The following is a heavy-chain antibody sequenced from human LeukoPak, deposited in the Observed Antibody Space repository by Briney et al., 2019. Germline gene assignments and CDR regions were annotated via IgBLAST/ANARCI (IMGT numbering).Heavy chain of an antibody. D-gene: IGHD3-3*01. CDR1: GGSISSGGYY. V-gene: IGHV4-31*01. Sequence: PSETLSLTCTVTGGSISSGGYYWSWIRQHPGKGLEWIGYIYYSGSTYYNPSLKSQVTISVDTSKNQFSLKLSSVTAADTAVYYCARARSGYYADYWGQGTLVTVSS. J-gene: IGHJ4*02. CDR2: IYYSGST. CDR3: ARARSGYYADY.